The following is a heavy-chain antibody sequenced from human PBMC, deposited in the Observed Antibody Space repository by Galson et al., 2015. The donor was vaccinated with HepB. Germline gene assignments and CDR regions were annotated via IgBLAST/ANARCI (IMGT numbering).Heavy chain of an antibody. CDR3: ARDHQLDYSNYNPWYYYMDV. D-gene: IGHD4-11*01. CDR2: IIPIFGTA. J-gene: IGHJ6*03. Sequence: QSGAEVKKPGASVKVSCKASGGTFSSYAISWVRQAPGQGLEWMGGIIPIFGTANYAQKFQGRVTITADESTSTAYMELSSLRSEDTAVYYCARDHQLDYSNYNPWYYYMDVWGKGTTVTVSS. V-gene: IGHV1-69*13. CDR1: GGTFSSYA.